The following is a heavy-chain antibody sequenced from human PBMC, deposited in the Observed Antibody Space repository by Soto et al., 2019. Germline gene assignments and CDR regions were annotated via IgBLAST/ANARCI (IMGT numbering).Heavy chain of an antibody. CDR1: XXXXSSYX. D-gene: IGHD6-13*01. V-gene: IGHV1-69*01. J-gene: IGHJ4*02. Sequence: QVQLVQSGXXXKKPXSXVKVSCKASXXXXSSYXXXWVRQAPGQGLEWMGGIIPIFGTANYAQKFQGRVTITADESTSTAYMELSSLRSEDTAVYYCGLYSSSWSFDYWGQGTLVTVSS. CDR3: GLYSSSWSFDY. CDR2: IIPIFGTA.